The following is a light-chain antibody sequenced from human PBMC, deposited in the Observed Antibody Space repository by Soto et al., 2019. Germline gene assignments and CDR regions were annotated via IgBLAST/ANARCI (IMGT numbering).Light chain of an antibody. Sequence: QSALTQPASVSGSPGQSITISCTGTSSDVVTYNYVSWYQQHPGKAPKLIIYEVRHRPSGVSNRFSGSKSGNTASLTISGLQAEDEADYHCSSYSSTSTLVVFGGGTKLTVL. J-gene: IGLJ2*01. CDR1: SSDVVTYNY. CDR3: SSYSSTSTLVV. V-gene: IGLV2-14*01. CDR2: EVR.